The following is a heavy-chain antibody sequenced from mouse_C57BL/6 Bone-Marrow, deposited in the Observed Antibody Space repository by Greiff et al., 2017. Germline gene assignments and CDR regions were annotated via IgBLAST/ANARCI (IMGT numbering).Heavy chain of an antibody. J-gene: IGHJ1*03. V-gene: IGHV5-17*01. Sequence: EVKLVESGGGLVKPGGSLKLSCAASGFTFSDDGMHWVRQAPEKGLEWVAYISSGSSTIYYADTVKGRFTISRDNAKNTVFLQMTSLRSEDTAMYYGARRDYGSRPHWYFDVGGTGTTVTVSS. CDR3: ARRDYGSRPHWYFDV. CDR2: ISSGSSTI. CDR1: GFTFSDDG. D-gene: IGHD1-1*01.